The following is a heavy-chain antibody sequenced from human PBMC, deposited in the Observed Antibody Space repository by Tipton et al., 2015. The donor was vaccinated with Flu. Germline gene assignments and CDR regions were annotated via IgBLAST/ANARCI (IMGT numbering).Heavy chain of an antibody. Sequence: LRLSYTVPGGSISSSSYYWGWIRQPPGKGLEWIGSIYYSGSTYYNPSLKSRVTISVDTSKNQFSLKLSSVTAADTAVYYCATKEVSYCSGGSCYSYYFDYWGQGTLVTVSS. J-gene: IGHJ4*02. CDR1: GGSISSSSYY. V-gene: IGHV4-39*01. CDR3: ATKEVSYCSGGSCYSYYFDY. CDR2: IYYSGST. D-gene: IGHD2-15*01.